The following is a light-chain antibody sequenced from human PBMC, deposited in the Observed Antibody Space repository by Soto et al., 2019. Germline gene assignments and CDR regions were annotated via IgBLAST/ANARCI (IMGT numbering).Light chain of an antibody. CDR1: QSISSY. CDR2: AAS. V-gene: IGKV1-39*01. J-gene: IGKJ1*01. Sequence: DIQMTQSPSSLSASVGDRVTITCRASQSISSYLNWYQQKPGKAPRILIYAASFLQSGVPSRFSGSGSGTAFTLTISSLQLEDFATYYCQETYSTPPWTFGQGTKVDIK. CDR3: QETYSTPPWT.